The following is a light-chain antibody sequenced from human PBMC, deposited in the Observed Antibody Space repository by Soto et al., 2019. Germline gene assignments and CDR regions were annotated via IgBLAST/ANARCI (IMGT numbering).Light chain of an antibody. Sequence: QSVLTQPPSASGTPGQRVTISCSGSRSNIGSNAVSWYQQLPGTAPKLLIYNDNQRPSGVPDRFSASKSGTSASLAISGLQSEEEADYYCEAWDDSLYARGVFGGGTKLTVL. CDR3: EAWDDSLYARGV. V-gene: IGLV1-44*01. CDR2: NDN. CDR1: RSNIGSNA. J-gene: IGLJ3*02.